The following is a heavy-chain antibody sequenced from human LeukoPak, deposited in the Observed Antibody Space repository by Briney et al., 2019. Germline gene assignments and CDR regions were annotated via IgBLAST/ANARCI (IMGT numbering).Heavy chain of an antibody. CDR1: GRSTSSYY. J-gene: IGHJ5*02. Sequence: SETLSLTCSVSGRSTSSYYWSWLRQPPGKGVEWVGYIYTSENTNYSPSRKSRVHISVDQSQNQFSLKLSSVSGPGTAVYYGAASYYDFWSGYYDPAARWFYPWGQGTLVTVSS. CDR3: AASYYDFWSGYYDPAARWFYP. CDR2: IYTSENT. D-gene: IGHD3-3*01. V-gene: IGHV4-4*09.